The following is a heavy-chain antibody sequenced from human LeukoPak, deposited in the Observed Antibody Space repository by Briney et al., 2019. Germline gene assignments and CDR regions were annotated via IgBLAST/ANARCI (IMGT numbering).Heavy chain of an antibody. D-gene: IGHD2-2*02. J-gene: IGHJ6*02. CDR2: VNPNSGNT. CDR1: GGTFSSYA. Sequence: ASVKVSCKASGGTFSSYAISWVRQAPGQGLEWMGWVNPNSGNTGYAQKFQGRVTMTRNTSISTAYMELSSLRSEDTAVYYCARGGYFLPAAIWSYYYGMDVWGQGTTVTVSS. V-gene: IGHV1-8*02. CDR3: ARGGYFLPAAIWSYYYGMDV.